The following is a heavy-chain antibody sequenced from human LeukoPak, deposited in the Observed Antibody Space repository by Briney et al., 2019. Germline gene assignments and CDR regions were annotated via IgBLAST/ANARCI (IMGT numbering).Heavy chain of an antibody. CDR3: ARDPVVVPAAIHLRANWFDP. J-gene: IGHJ5*02. Sequence: ASVKVSCKASGYTFTSYYMHWVRQAPGQGLEWMGIINPSGGSTSYAQKFQGRVTMTRDMSTSTVYVELSSLRSEDTAVYYCARDPVVVPAAIHLRANWFDPWGQGTLVTVSS. CDR2: INPSGGST. V-gene: IGHV1-46*01. D-gene: IGHD2-2*02. CDR1: GYTFTSYY.